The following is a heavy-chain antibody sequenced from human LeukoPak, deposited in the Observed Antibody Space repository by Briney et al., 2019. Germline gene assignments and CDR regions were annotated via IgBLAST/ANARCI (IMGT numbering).Heavy chain of an antibody. Sequence: PPGGSLRLSCAASGFTFSSYAMSWVRQAPGKGLEWVSGISWNSGSIGYADSVKGRFTISRDNAKNSLYLQMNSLRAEDTALYYCAKGIGYYYDSSGYFDYWGQGTLVTVSS. J-gene: IGHJ4*02. D-gene: IGHD3-22*01. CDR3: AKGIGYYYDSSGYFDY. CDR1: GFTFSSYA. V-gene: IGHV3-9*01. CDR2: ISWNSGSI.